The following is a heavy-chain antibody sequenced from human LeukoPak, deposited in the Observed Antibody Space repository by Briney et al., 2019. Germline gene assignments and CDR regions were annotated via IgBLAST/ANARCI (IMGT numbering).Heavy chain of an antibody. Sequence: SETLSLTCTVSGYSISSGYYWGWIRQPPGKGLEWIGGIYHSGSTYYNPSLKSRVTISVDTSKNQFSLKLSSVTAADTAVYYCAREGGCSSTSCHDYFDYWGQGTLVTVSS. CDR3: AREGGCSSTSCHDYFDY. CDR1: GYSISSGYY. V-gene: IGHV4-38-2*02. D-gene: IGHD2-2*01. J-gene: IGHJ4*02. CDR2: IYHSGST.